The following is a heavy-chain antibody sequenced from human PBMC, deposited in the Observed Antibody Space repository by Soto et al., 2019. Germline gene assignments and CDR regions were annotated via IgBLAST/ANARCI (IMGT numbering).Heavy chain of an antibody. Sequence: EVQLVQSGAEVKKPGESLKISCKGSGYSFTSYWISWVRQMPGKGLEWMGIIYPGDSDTRYSPAFKGQVTISADKSISTAYLQWSSLKASDTAMYYCARLSKGEMGSGYYGMDVWGQGTTVTVSS. V-gene: IGHV5-51*03. D-gene: IGHD3-10*01. J-gene: IGHJ6*02. CDR1: GYSFTSYW. CDR3: ARLSKGEMGSGYYGMDV. CDR2: IYPGDSDT.